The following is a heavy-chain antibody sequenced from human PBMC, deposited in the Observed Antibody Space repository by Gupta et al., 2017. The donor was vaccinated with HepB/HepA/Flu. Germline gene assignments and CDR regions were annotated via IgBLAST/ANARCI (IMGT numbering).Heavy chain of an antibody. J-gene: IGHJ4*02. CDR2: ISSSSSYI. D-gene: IGHD3-3*01. Sequence: EVQLVESGGGLVKPGGSLRLSRGASGFTFSSYSMNWVRQAPGKGLEWVSSISSSSSYIYYADSVKGRFTISRDNAKNSLYLQMNSLRAEDTAVYYCAREGGLRFLEGWGQGTLVTVSS. V-gene: IGHV3-21*01. CDR3: AREGGLRFLEG. CDR1: GFTFSSYS.